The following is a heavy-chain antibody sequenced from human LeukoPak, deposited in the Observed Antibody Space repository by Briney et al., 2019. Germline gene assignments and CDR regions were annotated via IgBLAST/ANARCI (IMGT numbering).Heavy chain of an antibody. J-gene: IGHJ6*03. CDR2: INPNSGGT. D-gene: IGHD5-12*01. CDR1: GYTFTGYY. V-gene: IGHV1-2*02. CDR3: ARNSGYDFRYYYYYMDV. Sequence: ASVKVSCKASGYTFTGYYMHWVRQAPGQGLEWMGWINPNSGGTNYAQEFQGRVAMTRDTSISTAYMELSRLRSDDTAVYYCARNSGYDFRYYYYYMDVWGKGTTVTVSS.